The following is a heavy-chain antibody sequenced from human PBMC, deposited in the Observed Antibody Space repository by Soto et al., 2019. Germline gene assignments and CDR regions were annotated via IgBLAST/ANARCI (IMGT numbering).Heavy chain of an antibody. CDR3: ARGSTIYGLDV. V-gene: IGHV4-30-4*01. CDR1: GDSFNNDDYS. CDR2: ISHSGKT. J-gene: IGHJ6*02. Sequence: KPSETLSLTCTVSGDSFNNDDYSWTWIRQPPGKGLEWIGYISHSGKTFSNPSLRSLLTMSVDMTKKHFSLKLRSVTAADTAVYYCARGSTIYGLDVWGQGTTVTVSS.